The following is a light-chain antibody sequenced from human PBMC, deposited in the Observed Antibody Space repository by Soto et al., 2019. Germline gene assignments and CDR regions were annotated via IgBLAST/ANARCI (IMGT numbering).Light chain of an antibody. CDR2: DVT. CDR3: SSYTTSNTRQIV. J-gene: IGLJ1*01. CDR1: SSDVGGYNY. Sequence: ISIFKNRTSSDVGGYNYVSWYQHHPGKAPKLIIYDVTNRPSGVSNPFSGSKSGNTASLTISGLQPEDEADYYCSSYTTSNTRQIVFGTGTKVTVL. V-gene: IGLV2-14*03.